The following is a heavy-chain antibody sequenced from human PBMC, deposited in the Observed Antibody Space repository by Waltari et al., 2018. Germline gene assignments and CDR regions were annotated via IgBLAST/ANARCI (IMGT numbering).Heavy chain of an antibody. J-gene: IGHJ6*02. CDR3: AKGYGMDV. CDR2: ISGSGGTT. V-gene: IGHV3-23*01. CDR1: GFTFGSYG. Sequence: EVQLLESGGGLAQPGGSLRLSCAASGFTFGSYGMNWVRQAPGKGLEWVSGISGSGGTTYHADSVKGRFTISRDNSKNTLYLQMNSLRAEDTAVYYCAKGYGMDVWGQGTTVTVSS.